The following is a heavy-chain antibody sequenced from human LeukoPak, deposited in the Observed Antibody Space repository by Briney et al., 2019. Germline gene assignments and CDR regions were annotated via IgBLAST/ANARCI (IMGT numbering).Heavy chain of an antibody. CDR2: ISRSSSYI. Sequence: PGGSLRLSCAASGFTFSSYSMNWVRPAPGRGLEWVASISRSSSYIYYPDSVKARFTISRDNAKHSLYLQMNSLRAEDTAVYYCARDQIAVAGMNWCAPGGQGTLVSVPS. J-gene: IGHJ5*02. CDR1: GFTFSSYS. V-gene: IGHV3-21*01. CDR3: ARDQIAVAGMNWCAP. D-gene: IGHD6-19*01.